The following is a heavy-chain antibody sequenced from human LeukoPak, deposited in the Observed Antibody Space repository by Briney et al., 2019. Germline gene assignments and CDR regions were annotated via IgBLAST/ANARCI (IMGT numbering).Heavy chain of an antibody. D-gene: IGHD3-22*01. CDR2: IYYSGST. CDR1: GDSISSYY. J-gene: IGHJ4*02. V-gene: IGHV4-59*01. CDR3: ARVGPLNYYDSSGYYYYFDY. Sequence: SETLSLTCTVSGDSISSYYWSWIRQPPGKGLKWIGYIYYSGSTNYNPPLKSRVTISVDTSKNQFSLKLSSVTAADTAVYYCARVGPLNYYDSSGYYYYFDYWGQGTLVTVSS.